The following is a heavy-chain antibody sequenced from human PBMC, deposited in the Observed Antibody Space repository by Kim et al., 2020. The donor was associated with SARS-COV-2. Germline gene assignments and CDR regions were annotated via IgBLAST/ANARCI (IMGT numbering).Heavy chain of an antibody. CDR3: AREFRYGGNPDAY. J-gene: IGHJ4*02. CDR2: ISSSSSYI. CDR1: GFTFSSYS. D-gene: IGHD4-17*01. Sequence: GGSLRLSCAASGFTFSSYSMNWVRQAPGKGLEWVSSISSSSSYIYYADSVKGRFTISRDNAKNSLYLQMNSLRAEDTAVYYCAREFRYGGNPDAYWGQGTLVTVSS. V-gene: IGHV3-21*01.